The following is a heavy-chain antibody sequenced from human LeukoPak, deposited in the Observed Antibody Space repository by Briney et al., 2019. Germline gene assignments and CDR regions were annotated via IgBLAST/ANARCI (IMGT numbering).Heavy chain of an antibody. D-gene: IGHD2-2*01. CDR1: GGSISSDY. CDR3: ARHIPGAFRYASNPVAFDI. Sequence: SETLSLTCTVSGGSISSDYWSWIRQPPGKGLEWIGYIHHSGKTNYNPSLKSRVTTSVDTSKNQFSLKLSSVTAADTAVYYCARHIPGAFRYASNPVAFDIWGQGTMVTVSS. CDR2: IHHSGKT. V-gene: IGHV4-59*08. J-gene: IGHJ3*02.